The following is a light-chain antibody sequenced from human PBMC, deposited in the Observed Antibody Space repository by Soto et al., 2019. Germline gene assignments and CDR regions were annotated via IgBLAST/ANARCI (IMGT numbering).Light chain of an antibody. CDR1: SSNIGSNY. J-gene: IGLJ2*01. Sequence: QSVLTQPPSASGTPGQRVTISCSGSSSNIGSNYVYWYQQLPGTAPKLLIYRNNQRPSGVPDRFSVSQSGTSASLAISGLRSEDEADYYCAAWDDSLREVFGGGTKLTVL. V-gene: IGLV1-47*01. CDR2: RNN. CDR3: AAWDDSLREV.